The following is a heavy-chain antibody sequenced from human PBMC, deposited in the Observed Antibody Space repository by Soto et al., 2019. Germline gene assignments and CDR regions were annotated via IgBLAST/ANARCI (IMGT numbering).Heavy chain of an antibody. CDR1: GGTFSSYP. CDR2: TFPIFDRG. D-gene: IGHD3-22*01. V-gene: IGHV1-69*06. Sequence: QVQLGQSGAEVKKPGSSVKVSCKASGGTFSSYPITWVRQAPGQGLEWMGGTFPIFDRGNYAQKFQGRLTITTDKSTNTAYMELSSLRSEDTAVYYCARRNTSGYLRYFDSWGQGTLVTVSS. J-gene: IGHJ4*02. CDR3: ARRNTSGYLRYFDS.